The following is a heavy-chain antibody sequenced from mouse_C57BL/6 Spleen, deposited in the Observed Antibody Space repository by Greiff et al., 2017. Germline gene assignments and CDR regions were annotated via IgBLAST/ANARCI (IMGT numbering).Heavy chain of an antibody. D-gene: IGHD1-1*02. CDR1: GYAFSSYW. Sequence: VKVVESGAELVKPGASVKISCKASGYAFSSYWMNWVKQRPGKGLEWIGQIYPGDGDTNYNGKFKGKATLTADKSSSTAYMQLSSLTSEDSAVYFCASRLWSPFDYWGQGTTLTVSS. CDR3: ASRLWSPFDY. V-gene: IGHV1-80*01. CDR2: IYPGDGDT. J-gene: IGHJ2*01.